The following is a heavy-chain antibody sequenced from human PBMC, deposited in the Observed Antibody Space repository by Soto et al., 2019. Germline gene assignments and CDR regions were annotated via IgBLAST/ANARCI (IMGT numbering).Heavy chain of an antibody. Sequence: QVXLVQXXXEXXXPGASVKVSCKASGYSFTGNSIHWXXXXXGQGLEWMGWIHPSNGGTNYXXXXXXXXXXXXXXXXXXXXXXLSRLTSDDTAVYYCAIQRSGVVYWGQGTLVTVXS. CDR3: AIQRSGVVY. J-gene: IGHJ4*02. CDR1: GYSFTGNS. V-gene: IGHV1-2*02. CDR2: IHPSNGGT. D-gene: IGHD3-10*01.